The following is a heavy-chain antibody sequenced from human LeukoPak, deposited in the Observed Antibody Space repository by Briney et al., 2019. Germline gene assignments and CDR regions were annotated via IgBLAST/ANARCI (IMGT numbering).Heavy chain of an antibody. CDR1: GGSISSSSYY. CDR3: ARHRQPGAFDI. CDR2: IYYSGST. D-gene: IGHD3-10*01. V-gene: IGHV4-39*01. Sequence: PSETLSLTCTVSGGSISSSSYYWGWIRQPPGKGLEWIGSIYYSGSTYYNPSLKSRVTISVDTSKNQFSLKLSSVTAADTAVYYCARHRQPGAFDIWGQGTMVTVSS. J-gene: IGHJ3*02.